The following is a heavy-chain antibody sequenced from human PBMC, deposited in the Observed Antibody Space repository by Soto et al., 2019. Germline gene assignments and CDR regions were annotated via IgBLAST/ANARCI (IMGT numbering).Heavy chain of an antibody. J-gene: IGHJ3*02. CDR1: GGSISSYY. Sequence: SETLSLTCTVSGGSISSYYWSWIRQPPGKGLEWIGYIYYSGSTNYNPSLKSRVTISVDTSKNQFSLKLSSVTAADTAVYYCARGRRGDYNAFDIWGQGTMVTVSS. D-gene: IGHD4-17*01. V-gene: IGHV4-59*01. CDR3: ARGRRGDYNAFDI. CDR2: IYYSGST.